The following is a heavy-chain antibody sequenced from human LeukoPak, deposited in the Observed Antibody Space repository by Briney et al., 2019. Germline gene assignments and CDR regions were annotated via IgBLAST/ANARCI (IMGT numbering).Heavy chain of an antibody. Sequence: ASVKVSCKASGYIFRSYGISWVRQAPGQGLEWMGWISAYNGKTNYAQKVQGRVTLTTDTSTSTAYMEMRGLVSDDTAVYYCARALSDDFWSFYQDYWGRGTLLSVSP. CDR3: ARALSDDFWSFYQDY. J-gene: IGHJ4*02. CDR2: ISAYNGKT. CDR1: GYIFRSYG. D-gene: IGHD3-3*01. V-gene: IGHV1-18*01.